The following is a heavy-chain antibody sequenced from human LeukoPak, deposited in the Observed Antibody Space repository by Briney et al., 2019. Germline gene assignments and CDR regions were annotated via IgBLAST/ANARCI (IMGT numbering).Heavy chain of an antibody. Sequence: ASVKVSCKASGYTFTSYGISWVRQAPEQGLEWMGWMNPNSGNTGYAQKFQGRVTITRNTSISTAYMELSSLRSEDTAVYYCARVYSSSWYYYYYYYMDVWGKGTTVTVSS. CDR1: GYTFTSYG. V-gene: IGHV1-8*03. CDR3: ARVYSSSWYYYYYYYMDV. CDR2: MNPNSGNT. J-gene: IGHJ6*03. D-gene: IGHD6-13*01.